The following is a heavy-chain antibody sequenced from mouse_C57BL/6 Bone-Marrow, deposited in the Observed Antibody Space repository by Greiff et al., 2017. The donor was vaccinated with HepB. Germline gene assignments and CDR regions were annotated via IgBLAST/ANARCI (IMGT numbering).Heavy chain of an antibody. D-gene: IGHD1-1*01. CDR1: GYTFTDHT. CDR2: IYPRDGST. CDR3: SRVGYFGNSPWFAY. V-gene: IGHV1-78*01. Sequence: QVQLQHSDAELVKPGASVKISCKVSGYTFTDHTIHWMKQRPEQGLEWIGYIYPRDGSTKYNEKFKGKATLTANKSSSTAYMQLNSQTSEDSAVYFCSRVGYFGNSPWFAYWGQGTLVTVSA. J-gene: IGHJ3*01.